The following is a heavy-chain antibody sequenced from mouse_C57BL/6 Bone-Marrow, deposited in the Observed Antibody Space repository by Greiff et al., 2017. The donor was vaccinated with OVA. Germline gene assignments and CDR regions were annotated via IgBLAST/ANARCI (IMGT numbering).Heavy chain of an antibody. CDR1: GFTFSSYA. CDR3: ARELLRPVESMWFAY. Sequence: DVHLVESGGGLVKPGGSLKLSCAASGFTFSSYAMSWVRQTPEKRLEWVATISDGGSYTYYPDHVKGRFTISRDNAKNNLFLQMSHLKSQDTAMYYCARELLRPVESMWFAYWGQGTLVTVSA. D-gene: IGHD1-2*01. CDR2: ISDGGSYT. V-gene: IGHV5-4*01. J-gene: IGHJ3*01.